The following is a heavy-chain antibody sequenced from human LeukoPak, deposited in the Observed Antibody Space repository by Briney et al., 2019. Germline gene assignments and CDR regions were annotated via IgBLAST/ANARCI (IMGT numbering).Heavy chain of an antibody. D-gene: IGHD3-10*01. J-gene: IGHJ4*02. CDR1: GDSVSSNSAA. V-gene: IGHV6-1*01. CDR2: TYYRSKWYN. Sequence: SQTPSLTCAISGDSVSSNSAAWNWIRQSPSRGLEWLGRTYYRSKWYNDYAVSVKSRITINPDTSKNQFSLQLNSVTPEDTAVYYCARDPVLWFGESSYFDYWGQGTLVTVSS. CDR3: ARDPVLWFGESSYFDY.